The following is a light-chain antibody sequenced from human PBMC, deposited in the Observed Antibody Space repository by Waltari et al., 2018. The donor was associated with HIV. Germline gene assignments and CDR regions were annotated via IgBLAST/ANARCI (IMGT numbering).Light chain of an antibody. J-gene: IGLJ3*02. V-gene: IGLV1-44*01. CDR1: SSNIGSNT. Sequence: QSVLTQPPPASGTPGQRVTITCYGRSSNIGSNTVNWYQKPPGTTPKLLIYSNNQRPSGVPDRFSGSKSGTSASLAISGLQSEDEADYYCAAWDDSLNGWVFGGGTKLTVL. CDR2: SNN. CDR3: AAWDDSLNGWV.